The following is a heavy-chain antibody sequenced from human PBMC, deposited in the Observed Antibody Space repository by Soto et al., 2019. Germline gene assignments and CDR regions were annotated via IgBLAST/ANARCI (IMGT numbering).Heavy chain of an antibody. CDR3: ARNWPGAVGMFDY. CDR1: GYTFANYH. V-gene: IGHV1-46*03. CDR2: INPSGGST. J-gene: IGHJ4*02. Sequence: ASVKVSCKASGYTFANYHMHWVRQAPGQGLEWMGIINPSGGSTTYAQKFQGRFTMTRDTSTSTVYMELSSLRSEVTAVYYCARNWPGAVGMFDYWGQGTVVTVSS. D-gene: IGHD1-26*01.